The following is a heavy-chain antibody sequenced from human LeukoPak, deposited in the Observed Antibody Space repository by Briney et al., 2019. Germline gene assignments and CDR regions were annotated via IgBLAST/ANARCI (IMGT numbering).Heavy chain of an antibody. CDR2: ISGSGGST. V-gene: IGHV3-23*01. CDR3: ARDNGYSSGWVDY. Sequence: GGSLRLSCAASGFTFSSYAMSWVRQAPGKGLEWVSAISGSGGSTYYADSVKGRFTISRDNAKNSLYLQMHSLRAEDTAVYYCARDNGYSSGWVDYWGQGTLVTVSS. D-gene: IGHD6-19*01. CDR1: GFTFSSYA. J-gene: IGHJ4*02.